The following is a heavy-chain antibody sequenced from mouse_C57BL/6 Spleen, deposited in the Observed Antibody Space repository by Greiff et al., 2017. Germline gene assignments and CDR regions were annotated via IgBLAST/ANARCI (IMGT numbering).Heavy chain of an antibody. CDR2: IYPGSGNT. CDR3: ARDYSPMDY. V-gene: IGHV1-66*01. D-gene: IGHD2-12*01. Sequence: QVQLQQSGPELVKPGASVKISCKASGYSFTRYYIHWVKQRPGQGLAWIGWIYPGSGNTKYNEKFKGKATLTADTSSSTAYMQLSSITSEDSAVYYCARDYSPMDYWGQGTSVTVSS. J-gene: IGHJ4*01. CDR1: GYSFTRYY.